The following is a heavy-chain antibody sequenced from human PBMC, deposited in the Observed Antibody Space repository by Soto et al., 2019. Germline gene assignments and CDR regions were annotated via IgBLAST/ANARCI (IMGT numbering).Heavy chain of an antibody. CDR1: GGSISRGGYY. Sequence: SETLSLTCIVSGGSISRGGYYWSWIRQHPGRGLEWIGYIYYSGNTYYNPSLKSRVTISVDTSKNQFSLKLSAVTAADTAVYYCARGRVGATTDYFDYWGQGTLVTV. CDR3: ARGRVGATTDYFDY. D-gene: IGHD1-26*01. J-gene: IGHJ4*02. CDR2: IYYSGNT. V-gene: IGHV4-31*03.